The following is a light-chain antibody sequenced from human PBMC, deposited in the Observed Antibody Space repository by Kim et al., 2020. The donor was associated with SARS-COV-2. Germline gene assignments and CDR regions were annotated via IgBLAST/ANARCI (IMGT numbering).Light chain of an antibody. CDR3: QQYNKWPTYT. Sequence: EIVMTQSPATLSVSPGERATLSCRASQTVSSNLAWYQQKPGQSPSRLIYGASTRATGIPARFSGSGSGTEFTLTISSLQSEDFAVYSCQQYNKWPTYTCGQGTKLEI. CDR2: GAS. CDR1: QTVSSN. V-gene: IGKV3-15*01. J-gene: IGKJ2*01.